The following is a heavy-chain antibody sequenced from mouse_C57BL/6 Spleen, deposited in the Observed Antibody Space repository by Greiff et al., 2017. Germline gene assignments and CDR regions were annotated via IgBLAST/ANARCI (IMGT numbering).Heavy chain of an antibody. CDR1: GYTFTSYW. CDR2: INPSSGYT. Sequence: VQGVESGAELAKPGASVKLSCKASGYTFTSYWMHWVKQRPGQGLEWIGYINPSSGYTKYNQKFKDKATLTADKSSSTAYMQLSSLTYEDSAVYYCARGDGSSFYYFDYWGQGTTLTVSS. CDR3: ARGDGSSFYYFDY. D-gene: IGHD1-1*01. J-gene: IGHJ2*01. V-gene: IGHV1-7*01.